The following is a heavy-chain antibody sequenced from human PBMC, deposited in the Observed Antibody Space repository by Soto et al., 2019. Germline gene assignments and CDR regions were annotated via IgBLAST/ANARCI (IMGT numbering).Heavy chain of an antibody. CDR1: GFTFSSYS. V-gene: IGHV3-21*01. CDR3: ARGHLGVIVRPSYFDF. D-gene: IGHD3-16*02. J-gene: IGHJ4*02. CDR2: ISSSSSYI. Sequence: GGSLRLSCAASGFTFSSYSMNWVRQAPGKGLEWVSSISSSSSYIYYADSVKGRFTISRDNAKNSLYLQMNSLRAEDTAVYYCARGHLGVIVRPSYFDFWGQGTLVTVSS.